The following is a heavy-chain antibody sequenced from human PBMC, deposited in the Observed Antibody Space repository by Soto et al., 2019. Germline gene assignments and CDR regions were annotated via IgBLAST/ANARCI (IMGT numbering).Heavy chain of an antibody. CDR3: ARVTSRPNWFDP. CDR1: GYIFTDYY. J-gene: IGHJ5*02. V-gene: IGHV1-2*02. Sequence: ASVKVSCKASGYIFTDYYIHWVRQAPGQGLEWMGWNNPNSGDTNYAQEFRGRVTLTRDTSISTAYMELRRLTSDDTAVYYCARVTSRPNWFDPWGQGTLVTVYS. CDR2: NNPNSGDT.